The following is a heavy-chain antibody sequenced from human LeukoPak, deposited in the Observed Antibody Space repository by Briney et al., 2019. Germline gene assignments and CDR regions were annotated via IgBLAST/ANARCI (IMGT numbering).Heavy chain of an antibody. D-gene: IGHD4-11*01. CDR3: ARHAPSYGNYVFDY. CDR1: GYSFATYW. V-gene: IGHV5-51*01. Sequence: GESLKISCKGSGYSFATYWVGWVRQMPGKGLEWMGIIYPGDSDTRYSPSFQGQVTISADKSISTAYLQWSSLKASDTAMYYCARHAPSYGNYVFDYWGQGTLVTVSS. CDR2: IYPGDSDT. J-gene: IGHJ4*02.